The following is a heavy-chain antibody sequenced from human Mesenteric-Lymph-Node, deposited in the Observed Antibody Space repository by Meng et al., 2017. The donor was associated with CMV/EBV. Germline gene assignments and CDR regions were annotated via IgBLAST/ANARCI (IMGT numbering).Heavy chain of an antibody. D-gene: IGHD4-11*01. CDR3: ASRNTLRSFDY. CDR1: GGSVSSSNW. V-gene: IGHV4-4*02. J-gene: IGHJ4*02. CDR2: IYHSGST. Sequence: TCAGSGGSVSSSNWWSWVRQPPGKGLEWIGEIYHSGSTNYNPSLKSRVTISVDKSKNQFSLKLSSVTAADTAVYYCASRNTLRSFDYWGQGTLVTVSS.